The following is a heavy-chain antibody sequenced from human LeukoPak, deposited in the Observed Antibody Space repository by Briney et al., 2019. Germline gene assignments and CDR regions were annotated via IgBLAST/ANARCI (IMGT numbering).Heavy chain of an antibody. Sequence: SETLSLTCTVSGGSISSGSYYWSWIRQPAGKGLEWIGRIYTSGSTNYNPSLKSRVTISVDTSKNQFSLKLSSVTAADTAVYYCARDNWGSGDYFDYWGQGTLVTVSS. V-gene: IGHV4-61*02. D-gene: IGHD7-27*01. CDR2: IYTSGST. CDR1: GGSISSGSYY. CDR3: ARDNWGSGDYFDY. J-gene: IGHJ4*02.